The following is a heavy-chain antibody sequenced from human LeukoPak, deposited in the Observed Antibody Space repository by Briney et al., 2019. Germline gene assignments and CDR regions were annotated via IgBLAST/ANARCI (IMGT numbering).Heavy chain of an antibody. J-gene: IGHJ6*02. Sequence: GASVEVSCKASGYTFTGYYMRWVRQAPGQGLEWMGSLNPNSDGTNYAQKFQGWVTMTRDTSISTAYMELSRLKSDDTTVYYCARGDLTGPRIFYYIMDVWGQGTTVTVSS. V-gene: IGHV1-2*04. D-gene: IGHD1-20*01. CDR1: GYTFTGYY. CDR3: ARGDLTGPRIFYYIMDV. CDR2: LNPNSDGT.